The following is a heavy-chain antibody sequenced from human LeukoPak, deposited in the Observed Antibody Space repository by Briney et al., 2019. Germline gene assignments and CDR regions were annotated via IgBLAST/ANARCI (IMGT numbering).Heavy chain of an antibody. CDR2: IHLNGGEK. CDR3: ARDGAAAGLYFDL. D-gene: IGHD6-13*01. V-gene: IGHV3-7*01. Sequence: GGSLRLSCAVSGFTFSDYWMNWVRQAPGKGLEWVASIHLNGGEKSYVDSVKGRFTISRDNPKNSLYLQMSSLRAEDTGVYYCARDGAAAGLYFDLWGQGTLATVPS. CDR1: GFTFSDYW. J-gene: IGHJ4*01.